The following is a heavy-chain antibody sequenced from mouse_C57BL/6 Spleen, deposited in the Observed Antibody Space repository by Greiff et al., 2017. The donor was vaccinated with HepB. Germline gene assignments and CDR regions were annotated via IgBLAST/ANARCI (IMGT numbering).Heavy chain of an antibody. D-gene: IGHD2-3*01. CDR1: GFTFTDYY. V-gene: IGHV7-3*01. Sequence: EVKLQESGGGLVQPGGSLSLSCAASGFTFTDYYMSWVRQPPGKALEWLGFIRNKANGYTTEYSASVKGRFTISRDNSQSILYLQMNALRAEDSATYYCARYREGYDGSDFDYWGQGTTLTVSS. CDR2: IRNKANGYTT. CDR3: ARYREGYDGSDFDY. J-gene: IGHJ2*01.